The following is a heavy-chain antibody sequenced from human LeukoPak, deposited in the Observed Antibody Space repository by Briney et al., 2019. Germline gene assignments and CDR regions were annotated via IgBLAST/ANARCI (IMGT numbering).Heavy chain of an antibody. D-gene: IGHD4-17*01. J-gene: IGHJ5*02. CDR3: ARFDYGDYWFDP. CDR1: GGSISSGSYY. CDR2: IYTSGST. V-gene: IGHV4-61*02. Sequence: SETLSLTRTVSGGSISSGSYYWSWIRQPAGKGLEWIGRIYTSGSTNYNPSLKSRVTISVDTSKNQFSLKLSSVTAADTAVYYCARFDYGDYWFDPWGQGTLVTVSS.